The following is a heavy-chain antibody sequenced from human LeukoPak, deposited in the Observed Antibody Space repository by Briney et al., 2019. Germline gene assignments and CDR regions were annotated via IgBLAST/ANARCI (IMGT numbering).Heavy chain of an antibody. CDR3: TRDPRHFDS. CDR2: VSYDGSNK. Sequence: GGSLRLSCAASGFTFSSYGMHWVRQAPGKGLEWVAVVSYDGSNKYYADSVKGQFTISRDNAKNSLYLQMSSLRVEDTAVYYCTRDPRHFDSCGQGTLVTVSS. V-gene: IGHV3-30*03. D-gene: IGHD6-6*01. CDR1: GFTFSSYG. J-gene: IGHJ5*01.